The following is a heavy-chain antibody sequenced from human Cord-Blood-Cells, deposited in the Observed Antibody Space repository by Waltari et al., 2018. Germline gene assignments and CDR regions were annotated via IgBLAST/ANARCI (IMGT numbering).Heavy chain of an antibody. CDR2: INPNSGGT. CDR1: GYPFTGSY. V-gene: IGHV1-2*02. CDR3: ARGVDCSSTSCYNWFDP. J-gene: IGHJ5*02. D-gene: IGHD2-2*01. Sequence: QVQLVQSGAEVKKPGASVTVSCKASGYPFTGSYMPWVRQAPGQGLEWMGWINPNSGGTNYAQKFQGRVTMTRDTSISTAYMELSRLRSDDTAVYYCARGVDCSSTSCYNWFDPWGQGTLVTVSS.